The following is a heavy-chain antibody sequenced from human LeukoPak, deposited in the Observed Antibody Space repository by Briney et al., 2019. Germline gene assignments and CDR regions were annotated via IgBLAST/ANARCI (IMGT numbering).Heavy chain of an antibody. V-gene: IGHV4-34*01. Sequence: SETLSLTCAVSGVSFDDYYWAWVRQTPGKGLEWIGEINHSGYTNDSPSLKSRVTLSIDTSRKQFSLNLRSVTVADAGTYYCTRMTAGHDYWGQGTLVTVSS. CDR1: GVSFDDYY. D-gene: IGHD2-21*02. CDR3: TRMTAGHDY. CDR2: INHSGYT. J-gene: IGHJ4*02.